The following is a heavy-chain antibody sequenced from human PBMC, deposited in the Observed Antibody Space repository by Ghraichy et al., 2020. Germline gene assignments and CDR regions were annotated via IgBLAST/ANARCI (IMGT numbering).Heavy chain of an antibody. J-gene: IGHJ4*02. CDR3: ARVIGTVEVAGTGKYYFDY. V-gene: IGHV4-39*01. CDR2: IHHSGST. CDR1: GCSVSSSNYY. D-gene: IGHD6-19*01. Sequence: SQTLSLTCTVSGCSVSSSNYYWVWLRQPPGKGLEWIANIHHSGSTYYNPSLKSRVTISIDTSKNQFSLNVTSVTAADTAVYYCARVIGTVEVAGTGKYYFDYWGQGTLGTVSS.